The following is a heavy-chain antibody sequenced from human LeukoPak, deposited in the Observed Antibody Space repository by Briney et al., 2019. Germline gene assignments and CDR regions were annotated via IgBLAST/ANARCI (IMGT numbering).Heavy chain of an antibody. Sequence: GGPLRLSCAASGFTFSRYGMSWVRQAPGKGLEWVSAISGGGGSTYYADSVKGRFTISRDNSKNTLFLQMNSLRAEDTALYYCARDLSYDSSGYYDWGQGTLVTVSS. CDR2: ISGGGGST. CDR1: GFTFSRYG. D-gene: IGHD3-22*01. CDR3: ARDLSYDSSGYYD. J-gene: IGHJ4*02. V-gene: IGHV3-23*01.